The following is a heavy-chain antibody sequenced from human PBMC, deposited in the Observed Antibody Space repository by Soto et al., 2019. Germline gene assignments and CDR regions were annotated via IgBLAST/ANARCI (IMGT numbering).Heavy chain of an antibody. CDR3: AHSHFEILTGPFDS. V-gene: IGHV2-5*01. CDR2: VYWHDDK. J-gene: IGHJ5*01. CDR1: GFSRTNTGVT. D-gene: IGHD3-9*01. Sequence: QITLKESGPSLVKPTQTLTLTCTFSGFSRTNTGVTVGWIRQPPGKALEWLALVYWHDDKPYNPSLRTRLPIAKDTSKNRVVLTLAIVGPVDTATYYCAHSHFEILTGPFDSWGRGTLVTISS.